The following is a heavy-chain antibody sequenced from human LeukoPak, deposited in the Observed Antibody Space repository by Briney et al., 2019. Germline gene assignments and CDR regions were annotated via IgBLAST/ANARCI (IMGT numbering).Heavy chain of an antibody. D-gene: IGHD3-22*01. J-gene: IGHJ4*02. Sequence: GGSLRLSCGASGFTVSSNYMSWVRQAPGKGLEWVSVIYSGGSTYYADSVKGRFTISRDNSKNTLYLQMNSLRAEDTAVYYCAGSSGYPAFDYWGQGTLVTVSS. CDR1: GFTVSSNY. V-gene: IGHV3-66*01. CDR2: IYSGGST. CDR3: AGSSGYPAFDY.